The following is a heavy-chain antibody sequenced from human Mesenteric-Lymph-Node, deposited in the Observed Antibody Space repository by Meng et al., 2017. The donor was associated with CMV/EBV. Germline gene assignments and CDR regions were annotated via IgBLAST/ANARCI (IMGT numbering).Heavy chain of an antibody. D-gene: IGHD1-26*01. J-gene: IGHJ4*02. CDR1: GFTCSGSG. CDR2: VRSKANSYAT. V-gene: IGHV3-73*01. CDR3: AGDPTGTYPYFDY. Sequence: SGFTCSGSGMNGVRQASGKGLEWVGRVRSKANSYATAYTASVKGRFTISRDDSKNTAYLQMNSLRVEDTAVYYCAGDPTGTYPYFDYWGQGTLVTVSS.